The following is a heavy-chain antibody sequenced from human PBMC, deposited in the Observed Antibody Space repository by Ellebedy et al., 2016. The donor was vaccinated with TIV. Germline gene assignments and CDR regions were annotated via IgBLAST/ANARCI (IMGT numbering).Heavy chain of an antibody. J-gene: IGHJ4*02. CDR2: FYSGTRT. CDR3: ARDPPSINTRTWG. D-gene: IGHD3-16*01. Sequence: GESLKISXAASGFTVSSNYMSWVRQAPGKGLEWVSLFYSGTRTYYADSVKGRFTISRDNSKNTLYLQMNSLRAEDTAVYYCARDPPSINTRTWGWGQGTLVTVSS. CDR1: GFTVSSNY. V-gene: IGHV3-53*01.